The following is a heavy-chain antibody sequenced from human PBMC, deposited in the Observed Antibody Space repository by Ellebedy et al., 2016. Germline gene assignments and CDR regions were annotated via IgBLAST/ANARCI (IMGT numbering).Heavy chain of an antibody. D-gene: IGHD6-19*01. Sequence: GGSLRLSCAASGFTFSSYSMNWVRQAPGKGLEWVSSISSSSSYIYYADSVKGRFTISRDNSKNTLYLQMNSLRAEDTAVYYCARGGQWLVLAFDIWGQGTMVTVSS. CDR2: ISSSSSYI. V-gene: IGHV3-21*01. CDR3: ARGGQWLVLAFDI. J-gene: IGHJ3*02. CDR1: GFTFSSYS.